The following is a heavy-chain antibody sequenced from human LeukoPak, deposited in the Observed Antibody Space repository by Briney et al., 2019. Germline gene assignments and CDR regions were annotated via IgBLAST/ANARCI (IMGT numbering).Heavy chain of an antibody. V-gene: IGHV3-74*01. J-gene: IGHJ6*02. CDR3: ARDNSPFGMDV. CDR2: SNSDGSST. CDR1: GFTFSRHW. Sequence: PGGSLRLSCAASGFTFSRHWMHWVRQAPGKGLVWVSRSNSDGSSTNYADSVKGRFTISRDNAKNSLYLQMNSLRAEDTAVYYCARDNSPFGMDVWGQGTTVTVSS.